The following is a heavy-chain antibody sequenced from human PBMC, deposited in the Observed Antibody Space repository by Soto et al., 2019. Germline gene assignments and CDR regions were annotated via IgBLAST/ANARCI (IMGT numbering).Heavy chain of an antibody. D-gene: IGHD3-10*01. Sequence: QVQLVESGGGVVQPGRSLRLSCAASGFTFSSYGMHWVRQAPGKGLEWVAVIWYDGSNKYYADSVKGRFTISRDNSKNTLYLQMNRLRAEDTAVYYCARDNNMVRGVIPSYYYMDVWGKGNTVTVSS. CDR1: GFTFSSYG. V-gene: IGHV3-33*01. CDR2: IWYDGSNK. CDR3: ARDNNMVRGVIPSYYYMDV. J-gene: IGHJ6*03.